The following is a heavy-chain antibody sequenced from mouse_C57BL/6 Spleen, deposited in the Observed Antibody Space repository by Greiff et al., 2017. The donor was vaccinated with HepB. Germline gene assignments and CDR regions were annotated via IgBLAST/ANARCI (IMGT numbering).Heavy chain of an antibody. V-gene: IGHV1-53*01. J-gene: IGHJ1*03. CDR1: GYTFTSYW. Sequence: QVQLQQSGTELVKPGASVKLSCKASGYTFTSYWMHWVKQRPGQGLEWIGNINPSNGGTNYNEKFKSKATMTVDTSSSTAYMQLRNLTTEDSAVYYCERADNTVVGYWYFDVWGKGTTVTVSS. CDR3: ERADNTVVGYWYFDV. D-gene: IGHD1-1*01. CDR2: INPSNGGT.